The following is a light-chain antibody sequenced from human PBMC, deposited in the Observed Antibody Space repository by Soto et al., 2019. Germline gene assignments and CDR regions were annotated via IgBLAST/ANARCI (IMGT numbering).Light chain of an antibody. CDR1: QSVSNKY. CDR2: GSS. CDR3: QQYGSSPPYT. V-gene: IGKV3-20*01. Sequence: EVVLTQSPGTLSLSPGERATLSCRASQSVSNKYLAWYQQKPGQAPRLLIFGSSDRATGIPDRFSGSGSGTDLPLSISSLEPEDVAVSYCQQYGSSPPYTFGQGTKMEIK. J-gene: IGKJ2*01.